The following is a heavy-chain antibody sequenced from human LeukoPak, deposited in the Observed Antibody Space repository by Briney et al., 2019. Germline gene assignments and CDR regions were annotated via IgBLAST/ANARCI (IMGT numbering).Heavy chain of an antibody. CDR1: GFTFSSYW. CDR3: ARSGPVVVAATGY. V-gene: IGHV3-7*01. D-gene: IGHD2-15*01. CDR2: IKQDGSEK. Sequence: GGTLRLSCAASGFTFSSYWMSWVRQAPGKGLEWVANIKQDGSEKYYVDSVKGRFTISRDNAKNSLYLQMNSLRAEDTAVYYCARSGPVVVAATGYWGQGTLVTVSS. J-gene: IGHJ4*02.